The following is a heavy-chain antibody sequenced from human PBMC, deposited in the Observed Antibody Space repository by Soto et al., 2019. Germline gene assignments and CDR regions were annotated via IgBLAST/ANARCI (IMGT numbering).Heavy chain of an antibody. CDR1: GGSFSGYY. CDR2: INHSGST. Sequence: SETLSLTCAVYGGSFSGYYWSWIRQPPGKGLEWIGEINHSGSTNYNPSLKSRVTISVDTSKNQFSLKLSSVTAADTAVYYCAKDLIAAAGTGWFDPWGQGTLVTVSS. D-gene: IGHD6-13*01. J-gene: IGHJ5*02. CDR3: AKDLIAAAGTGWFDP. V-gene: IGHV4-34*01.